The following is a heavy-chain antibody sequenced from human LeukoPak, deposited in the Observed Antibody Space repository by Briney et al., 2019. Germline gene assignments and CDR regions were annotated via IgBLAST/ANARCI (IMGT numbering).Heavy chain of an antibody. D-gene: IGHD5-12*01. CDR3: ARDGIVATTNMDV. V-gene: IGHV4-4*02. CDR1: GGSISSNNW. CDR2: MYHSGNT. J-gene: IGHJ6*03. Sequence: SETLSLTCAVSGGSISSNNWWSWVRQPPGKGLEWIGEMYHSGNTNYNPSLKSRVSISVDKSKNQFSLKLSSVTAADTAVYYCARDGIVATTNMDVWGKGTTVTVSS.